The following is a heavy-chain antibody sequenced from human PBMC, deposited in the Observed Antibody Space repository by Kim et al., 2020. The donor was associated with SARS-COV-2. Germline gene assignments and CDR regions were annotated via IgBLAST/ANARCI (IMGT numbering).Heavy chain of an antibody. D-gene: IGHD3-16*02. Sequence: SVKVSCKASGGTFSSYAISWVRQAPGQGLEWMGGIIPIFGTANYAQKFQGRVTITADESTSTAYMELSSLRSEDTAVYYCARVQLSDIGLGELSLGEDAFDIWGQGTMV. CDR2: IIPIFGTA. CDR3: ARVQLSDIGLGELSLGEDAFDI. CDR1: GGTFSSYA. J-gene: IGHJ3*02. V-gene: IGHV1-69*13.